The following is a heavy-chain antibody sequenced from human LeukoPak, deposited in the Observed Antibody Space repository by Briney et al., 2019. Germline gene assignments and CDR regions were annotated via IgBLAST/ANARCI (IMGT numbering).Heavy chain of an antibody. CDR1: GYTFAGYY. CDR3: ARARGVIIESALDY. V-gene: IGHV1-69*05. CDR2: IIPIFGTA. D-gene: IGHD3-10*01. J-gene: IGHJ4*02. Sequence: SVKVSCKAPGYTFAGYYIHWVRQAPGQGLEWMGGIIPIFGTANYAQKFQGSVTITTDESTSTAYMELSSLRSEDTAVYYCARARGVIIESALDYWGQGTLVTVSS.